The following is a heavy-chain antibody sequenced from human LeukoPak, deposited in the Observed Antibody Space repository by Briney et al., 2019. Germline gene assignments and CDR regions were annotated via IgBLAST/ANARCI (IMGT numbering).Heavy chain of an antibody. CDR3: AKRYYGGSGYRSYYFDY. CDR2: IIGSGDRT. Sequence: PGGSLRLSCAASGFTFSSYAMSWVRQAPGKGLEWVSAIIGSGDRTYYADSVKGRFTISRDNSKNMLYLQMNSLRAEDAAVYYCAKRYYGGSGYRSYYFDYWGQGTLVTVSS. J-gene: IGHJ4*02. V-gene: IGHV3-23*01. D-gene: IGHD3-22*01. CDR1: GFTFSSYA.